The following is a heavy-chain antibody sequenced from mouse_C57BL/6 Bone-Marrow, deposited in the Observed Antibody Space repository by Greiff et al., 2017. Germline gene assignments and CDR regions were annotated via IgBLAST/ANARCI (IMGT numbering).Heavy chain of an antibody. V-gene: IGHV1-20*01. CDR2: INPYNGDT. Sequence: VQLQQSGPELVKPGDSVKISCKASGYSFTGYFMNWVMQSHGKSLEWIGRINPYNGDTFYNQMFKGKATLTVDKSSSTAHMELRSLTSEDSAVYYCARPTDGYYKYFDVWGTGTTVTVSS. CDR1: GYSFTGYF. J-gene: IGHJ1*03. CDR3: ARPTDGYYKYFDV. D-gene: IGHD2-3*01.